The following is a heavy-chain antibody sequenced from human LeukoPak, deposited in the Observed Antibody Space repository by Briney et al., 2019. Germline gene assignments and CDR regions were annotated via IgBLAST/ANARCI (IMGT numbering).Heavy chain of an antibody. D-gene: IGHD2-2*01. J-gene: IGHJ4*02. Sequence: ASVTVSCKASGYTFSAYGITWVRQAPGQGLEWMAWTSGTGYNTDYTQRFQGRVSVTTDTSTSTAFLEVRSLGSENTAIYYCARSQCPDSTSCYYFFYFDFWGQGTPVTVSS. CDR2: TSGTGYNT. CDR1: GYTFSAYG. CDR3: ARSQCPDSTSCYYFFYFDF. V-gene: IGHV1-18*01.